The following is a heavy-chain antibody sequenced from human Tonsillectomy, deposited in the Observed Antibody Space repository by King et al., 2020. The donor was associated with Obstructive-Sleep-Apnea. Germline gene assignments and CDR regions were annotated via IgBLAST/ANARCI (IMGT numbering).Heavy chain of an antibody. CDR1: VFMFSTFG. CDR2: ISQDGKTQ. D-gene: IGHD2/OR15-2a*01. CDR3: AKVGFVNIAGAGGDY. J-gene: IGHJ4*02. V-gene: IGHV3-30*18. Sequence: VQLVESGGGVVQPGRSLRLSCAASVFMFSTFGMNWFRQTPDKGLEWMAVISQDGKTQYYADAVKGRFLISRDNSKNTLYLQMNSLRTEDAAMYYCAKVGFVNIAGAGGDYWGQGTLVTVSS.